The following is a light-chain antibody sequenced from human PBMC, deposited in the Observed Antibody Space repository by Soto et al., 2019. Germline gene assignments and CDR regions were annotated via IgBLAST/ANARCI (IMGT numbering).Light chain of an antibody. CDR2: DVS. V-gene: IGLV2-14*01. CDR3: CSYTSSSTVL. CDR1: SSDIGGYNY. Sequence: SALTQPASVSGSPGQSITISCTGTSSDIGGYNYISWYQQLPGKAPKFIIYDVSNRPSGVSNRFSGSRSGNTASLTISGLQAEEEADYYCCSYTSSSTVLFGGGPKVTVL. J-gene: IGLJ2*01.